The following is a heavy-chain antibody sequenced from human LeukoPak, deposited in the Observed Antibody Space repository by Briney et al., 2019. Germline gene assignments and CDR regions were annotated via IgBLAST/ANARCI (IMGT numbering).Heavy chain of an antibody. J-gene: IGHJ4*02. V-gene: IGHV3-33*01. D-gene: IGHD6-19*01. CDR1: GFTFSSYG. CDR3: ARVSGIAVAGTDY. Sequence: GGSLRLSCAASGFTFSSYGMHWVRQAPGKGLEWVAVIWYDGSNKYYADSVKGRFTISRDNSKNTLYLQMNSLRAEDTAVYYCARVSGIAVAGTDYWGQGTLVTVPS. CDR2: IWYDGSNK.